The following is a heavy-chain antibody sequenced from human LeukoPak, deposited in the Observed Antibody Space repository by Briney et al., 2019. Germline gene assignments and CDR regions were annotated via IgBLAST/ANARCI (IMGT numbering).Heavy chain of an antibody. Sequence: ASVKVSCKASGYTFTSYGISWVRQAPGQGLEWMGWISAYNGNTNYAQKLQGRVTMTTDTSTSTAYMELRSLRSDDPAVYYCARDGLYSSGWPYFDYWGQGTLVTVSS. CDR2: ISAYNGNT. V-gene: IGHV1-18*01. D-gene: IGHD6-19*01. CDR1: GYTFTSYG. J-gene: IGHJ4*02. CDR3: ARDGLYSSGWPYFDY.